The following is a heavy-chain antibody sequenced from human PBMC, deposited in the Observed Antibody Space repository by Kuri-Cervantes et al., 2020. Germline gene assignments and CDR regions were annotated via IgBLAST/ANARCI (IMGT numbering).Heavy chain of an antibody. CDR3: ARQGSITVAEGEGDDFDI. D-gene: IGHD6-19*01. J-gene: IGHJ3*02. V-gene: IGHV4-39*01. CDR2: IYYSGSS. Sequence: GSLRLSCTASGFNFNNYAMSWVRQAPGKGLEWIGSIYYSGSSYYNPSLKSRVTISVDTSKNQFSLNLSSVTAADTAVYYCARQGSITVAEGEGDDFDIWGQGTMVTVSS. CDR1: GFNFNNYA.